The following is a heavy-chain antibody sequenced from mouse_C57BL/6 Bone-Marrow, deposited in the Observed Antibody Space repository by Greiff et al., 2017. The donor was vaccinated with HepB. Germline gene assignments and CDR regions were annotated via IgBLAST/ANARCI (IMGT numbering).Heavy chain of an antibody. J-gene: IGHJ3*01. CDR3: ARPFFGGSSAFAY. CDR1: GYTFTTYP. Sequence: QVQLQQSGAELVKPGASVKMSCKASGYTFTTYPIEWMKQNNGKSLEWIGNFNPYNDDTKYNEKFKGKATLTEEKSSSTVYLELSRSTSDDSAVYYCARPFFGGSSAFAYWGQGTLVTVA. D-gene: IGHD1-1*01. V-gene: IGHV1-47*01. CDR2: FNPYNDDT.